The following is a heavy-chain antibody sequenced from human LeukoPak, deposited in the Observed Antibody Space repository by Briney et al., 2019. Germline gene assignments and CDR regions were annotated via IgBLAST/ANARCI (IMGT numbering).Heavy chain of an antibody. CDR1: GFIFSNYG. V-gene: IGHV3-30*18. J-gene: IGHJ5*02. D-gene: IGHD6-19*01. CDR3: AKEVIPYSSGWYFPDDH. Sequence: GGSLRLSCAASGFIFSNYGMHWVRQVPGEGLEWVAVLAHDGSVAYYADWVRGRFTISRDNSRNTPYLQMNSLRAEDTAVYCCAKEVIPYSSGWYFPDDHWGQGALVTVS. CDR2: LAHDGSVA.